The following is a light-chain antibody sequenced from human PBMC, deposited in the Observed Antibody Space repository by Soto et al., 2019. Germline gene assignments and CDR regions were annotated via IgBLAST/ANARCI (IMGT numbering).Light chain of an antibody. Sequence: EIVLTQSPAILSLSPGERATLSCRASQSVGRSYLAWYQQKPGQAPRLLISGISKRATGIPDRFSGGGSGTDFTLTISGLEPEDFALYLCQQYDGSPITFGQGTRLEMK. CDR3: QQYDGSPIT. CDR2: GIS. J-gene: IGKJ5*01. CDR1: QSVGRSY. V-gene: IGKV3-20*01.